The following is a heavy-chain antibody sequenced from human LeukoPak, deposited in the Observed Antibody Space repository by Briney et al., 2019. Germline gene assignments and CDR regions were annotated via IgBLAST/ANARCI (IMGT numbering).Heavy chain of an antibody. Sequence: ASVKVSXKASGGTFSSYAISWVRQAPGQGLEWMGGIIPIFGTANYAQKFQGRVTITADESTSTAYMELSSLRSEDTAVYYCARGSSTILPYYYYMDVWGKGTTVTVSS. CDR1: GGTFSSYA. J-gene: IGHJ6*03. V-gene: IGHV1-69*13. CDR2: IIPIFGTA. CDR3: ARGSSTILPYYYYMDV. D-gene: IGHD3-3*01.